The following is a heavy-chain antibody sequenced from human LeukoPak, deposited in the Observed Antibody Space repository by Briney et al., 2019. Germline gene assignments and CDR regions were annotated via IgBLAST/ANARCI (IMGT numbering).Heavy chain of an antibody. CDR3: ARPIYYYGSGSFAY. CDR1: GFTFSDYD. CDR2: IGTAGDT. J-gene: IGHJ4*02. V-gene: IGHV3-13*01. Sequence: AGGSLGLSCAASGFTFSDYDMHWVRQATGKGLEWVSAIGTAGDTYYTGSVKGRFTISRENAKNSLYLQMNSLRAGDTAVYYCARPIYYYGSGSFAYWGQGTLVTVSS. D-gene: IGHD3-10*01.